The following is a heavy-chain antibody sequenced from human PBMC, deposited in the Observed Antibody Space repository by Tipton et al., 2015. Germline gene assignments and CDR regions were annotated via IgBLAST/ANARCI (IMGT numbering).Heavy chain of an antibody. J-gene: IGHJ4*02. Sequence: SLRLSCAASGLSFRTYGMHWYRQAPGKGLEWVAVIWHDGNKKYYADFVKGRFTISRDNSKNTLYLQMNSLRLEDTAVYYCATDYYDSSVHYSQLIAFDYWGQGTLVTVSS. CDR2: IWHDGNKK. D-gene: IGHD3-22*01. CDR1: GLSFRTYG. V-gene: IGHV3-33*01. CDR3: ATDYYDSSVHYSQLIAFDY.